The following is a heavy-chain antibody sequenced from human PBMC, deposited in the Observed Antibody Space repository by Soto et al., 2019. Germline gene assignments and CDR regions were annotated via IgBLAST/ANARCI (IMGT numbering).Heavy chain of an antibody. CDR2: ISYDGSNK. D-gene: IGHD4-4*01. CDR3: AKETSVSFFASYYYGMDA. J-gene: IGHJ6*02. CDR1: GFSFSSYG. Sequence: GGSLRLSCAASGFSFSSYGMHWVRQAPGKGLEWVAVISYDGSNKYYADSVQSRFTISRDNSKNTLNPQMNSLRVEDTAVYFCAKETSVSFFASYYYGMDAWGQGTTVTVSS. V-gene: IGHV3-30*18.